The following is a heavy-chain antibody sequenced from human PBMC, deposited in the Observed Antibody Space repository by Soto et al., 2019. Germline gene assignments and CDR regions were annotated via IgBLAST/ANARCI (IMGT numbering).Heavy chain of an antibody. CDR3: ATSLEYDFWRDVGGHYYFDQ. V-gene: IGHV4-39*07. J-gene: IGHJ4*02. CDR2: IYHGGST. D-gene: IGHD3-3*01. Sequence: SETLSLTCTVSGASISSDDYYWTWIRQPPGQGLEWIGRIYHGGSTNYNPSLKNRVTISLDKSKNQFSLRLTSVTAADTAVYFCATSLEYDFWRDVGGHYYFDQWGQGILVTVSS. CDR1: GASISSDDYY.